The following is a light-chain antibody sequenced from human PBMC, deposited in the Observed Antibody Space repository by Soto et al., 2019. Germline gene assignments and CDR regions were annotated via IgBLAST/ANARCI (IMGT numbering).Light chain of an antibody. CDR3: SSYTSSSIDYV. CDR2: EVS. Sequence: QSALTQPASVSGSPGQSITISCTGTSSDVGGYNYVSWYHPHPGKAPKLMIYEVSNRPSGVSNRFSGSKSGNTASLTISGLRAEDEADYYCSSYTSSSIDYVFGTGTKLTVL. J-gene: IGLJ1*01. V-gene: IGLV2-14*01. CDR1: SSDVGGYNY.